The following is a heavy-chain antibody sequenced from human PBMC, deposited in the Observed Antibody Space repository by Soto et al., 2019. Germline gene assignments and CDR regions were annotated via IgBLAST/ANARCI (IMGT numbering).Heavy chain of an antibody. CDR2: IYYSGST. J-gene: IGHJ4*02. D-gene: IGHD3-22*01. V-gene: IGHV4-30-4*01. Sequence: SETLSLTFTVSGGSISSGDYYWSCIRQPPWKGLELIVYIYYSGSTYYNPSLKSRVTISVDTSKNQLSLKLSSVTAAETAVYYCARWEYYYDSSGHPVDYWGQGTLVTVSS. CDR1: GGSISSGDYY. CDR3: ARWEYYYDSSGHPVDY.